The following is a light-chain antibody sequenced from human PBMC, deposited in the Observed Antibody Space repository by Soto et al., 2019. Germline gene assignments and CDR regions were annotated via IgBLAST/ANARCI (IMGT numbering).Light chain of an antibody. Sequence: QPVLTQSPSASASRGASVKLTCTLSSGHSSYTIAWHQQQPEKGPRYLMTLDSDGSHSKGDGIPDRFLGSSSGAERYLSISSLQSEDEADYYCQTWGTGIEVFGGGTKVTVL. CDR3: QTWGTGIEV. J-gene: IGLJ3*02. V-gene: IGLV4-69*01. CDR1: SGHSSYT. CDR2: LDSDGSH.